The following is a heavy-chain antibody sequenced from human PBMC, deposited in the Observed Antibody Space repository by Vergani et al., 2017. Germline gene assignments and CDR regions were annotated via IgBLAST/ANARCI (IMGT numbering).Heavy chain of an antibody. J-gene: IGHJ4*02. CDR1: GYTFTSYA. Sequence: QVQLVQSGAEVKKPGASVKVSCKASGYTFTSYAMHWVRQAPGQRLEWMGWINTGNGNTKYSQKFQGRVTITRDTSASTAYMELSSLRSEDTAVYYCARGEDSSSWYLLDYWGQGTLVTVSS. D-gene: IGHD6-13*01. CDR2: INTGNGNT. CDR3: ARGEDSSSWYLLDY. V-gene: IGHV1-3*04.